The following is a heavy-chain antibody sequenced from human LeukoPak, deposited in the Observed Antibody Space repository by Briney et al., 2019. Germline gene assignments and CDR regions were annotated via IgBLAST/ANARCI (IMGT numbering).Heavy chain of an antibody. Sequence: GGSLRLSCAASGFTVSSNYMNWVRQAPGRALEWVSSITSSGTYIFYADSVKGRFTISRDNAKNSLYLQMNSLGPEDTAVYYCARESPYYYDSSGPYDYWGQGTLVTVSS. CDR2: ITSSGTYI. D-gene: IGHD3-22*01. CDR3: ARESPYYYDSSGPYDY. V-gene: IGHV3-21*04. J-gene: IGHJ4*02. CDR1: GFTVSSNY.